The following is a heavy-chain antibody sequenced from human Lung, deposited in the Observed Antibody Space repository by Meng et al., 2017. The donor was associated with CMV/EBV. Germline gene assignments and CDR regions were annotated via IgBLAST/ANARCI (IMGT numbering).Heavy chain of an antibody. V-gene: IGHV3-11*04. J-gene: IGHJ4*02. CDR3: ARVQGGNSWGFDY. D-gene: IGHD4-23*01. CDR2: ISSSGSTI. CDR1: GFTFSGSY. Sequence: CAASGFTFSGSYMSWIRQAPGKGLEWVSYISSSGSTIYYAASVKGRFTISRDNAKNSLYLQMNSLRAEDTAVYYCARVQGGNSWGFDYWGQGTLVTVSS.